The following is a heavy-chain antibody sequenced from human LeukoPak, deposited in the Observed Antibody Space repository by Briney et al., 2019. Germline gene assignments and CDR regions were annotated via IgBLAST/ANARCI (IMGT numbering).Heavy chain of an antibody. V-gene: IGHV4-59*12. CDR3: ARGRRATYSSGWYFPY. CDR2: IYYSGST. Sequence: SETLSLTCTVSGSSISSYYWSWIRQPPGKGLEWIGYIYYSGSTNYNPSLKSRVTISVDTSKNQFSLKLSSVTAADTAVYYCARGRRATYSSGWYFPYWGQGTLVTASS. CDR1: GSSISSYY. J-gene: IGHJ4*02. D-gene: IGHD6-19*01.